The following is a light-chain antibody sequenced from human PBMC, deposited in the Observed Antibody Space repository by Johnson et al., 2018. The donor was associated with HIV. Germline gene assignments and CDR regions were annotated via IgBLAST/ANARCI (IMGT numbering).Light chain of an antibody. J-gene: IGLJ1*01. Sequence: QLVLTQPPSVSAAPGQKVTISCSGSSSNIGNNYVSWYQQLPGTAPKLLIYDNNKRPSGIPDRFSGSKSGTSATLGITGLQTGDEADYYCGTWDSTLSAGGVFGTGTNVTFL. V-gene: IGLV1-51*01. CDR1: SSNIGNNY. CDR3: GTWDSTLSAGGV. CDR2: DNN.